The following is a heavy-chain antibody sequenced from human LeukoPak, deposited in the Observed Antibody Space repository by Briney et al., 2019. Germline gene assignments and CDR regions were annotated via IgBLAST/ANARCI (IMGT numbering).Heavy chain of an antibody. CDR2: IYYSGST. D-gene: IGHD2-15*01. V-gene: IGHV4-31*03. J-gene: IGHJ6*02. Sequence: PSETLSLTCTVSGGSISSGGYYWSWIRQHPGKGLEWIGYIYYSGSTYYNPSLKSRVTISVDTSKNQFSLKLSSVTAADTAVYYCARGRDRGVVVVAAMSGMDVWGQGTTVTVSS. CDR3: ARGRDRGVVVVAAMSGMDV. CDR1: GGSISSGGYY.